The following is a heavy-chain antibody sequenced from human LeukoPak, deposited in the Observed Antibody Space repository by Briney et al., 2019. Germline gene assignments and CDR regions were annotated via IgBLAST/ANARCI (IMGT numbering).Heavy chain of an antibody. Sequence: GRSLRLSCAASGFTFSSYGMHWVRQAPGKGLEWVAVISYDGSNKYYADSVKGRFTISRDNSKNTLYLQMNSLRAEDTAVYYCARGVGARPWGQGTLVTVSS. D-gene: IGHD1-26*01. J-gene: IGHJ5*02. CDR1: GFTFSSYG. CDR3: ARGVGARP. CDR2: ISYDGSNK. V-gene: IGHV3-30*03.